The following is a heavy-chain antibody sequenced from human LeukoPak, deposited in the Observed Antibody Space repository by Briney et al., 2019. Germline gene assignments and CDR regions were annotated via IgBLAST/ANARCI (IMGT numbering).Heavy chain of an antibody. CDR2: ISQDGSGK. D-gene: IGHD2-15*01. Sequence: PGGSLRLSCGASGFTFSNYWMSWVRQAPGKGLEWVINISQDGSGKNYADSVEGRFTISRDNAKNSLYLQMNSLRAEDTAVYYCVRDGYSRGMDVWGQGTTVTVSS. J-gene: IGHJ6*02. CDR3: VRDGYSRGMDV. V-gene: IGHV3-7*03. CDR1: GFTFSNYW.